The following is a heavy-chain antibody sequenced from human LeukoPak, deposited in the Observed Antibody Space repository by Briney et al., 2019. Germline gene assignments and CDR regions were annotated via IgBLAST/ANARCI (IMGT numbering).Heavy chain of an antibody. J-gene: IGHJ4*02. CDR2: ISSSGSTI. V-gene: IGHV3-48*03. CDR1: GFTFSDYE. CDR3: AGLTGYYIGVA. Sequence: GGSLRLSCAASGFTFSDYEMNWVRQAPGKGLEWVSYISSSGSTIYYADSVKGRFTISRDNAKNSLYLQMNSLRAEDTAVYYCAGLTGYYIGVAWGQGTLVTVSS. D-gene: IGHD3-9*01.